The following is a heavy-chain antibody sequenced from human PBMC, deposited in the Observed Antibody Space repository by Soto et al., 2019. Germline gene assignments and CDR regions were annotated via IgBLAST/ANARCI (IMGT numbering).Heavy chain of an antibody. D-gene: IGHD2-15*01. Sequence: PGGSLRLSCAASGFTFSSYSMNWVRQAPGKGLEWVSPISSSSSYIYYADSVKGRFTISRDNAKNSLYLQMNSLRAEDTAVYYCASHLYCSGGSCHDYWGQGTLVTVSS. V-gene: IGHV3-21*01. CDR1: GFTFSSYS. CDR2: ISSSSSYI. CDR3: ASHLYCSGGSCHDY. J-gene: IGHJ4*02.